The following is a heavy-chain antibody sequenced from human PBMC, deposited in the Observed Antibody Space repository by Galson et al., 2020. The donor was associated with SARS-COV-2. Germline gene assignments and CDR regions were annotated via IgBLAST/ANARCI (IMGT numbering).Heavy chain of an antibody. V-gene: IGHV3-30*18. CDR3: AKVIEDYSSSWYYYYAMDV. CDR1: GFTFSNSG. D-gene: IGHD6-13*01. J-gene: IGHJ6*02. Sequence: GGSLRLSCAASGFTFSNSGMHWVRQAPGKGLEWVTVISYDGSSKFYTDSVKGRFTISRDNSKNTLFLQMNSLRAEDTAVYYCAKVIEDYSSSWYYYYAMDVWGRGTTVTVSS. CDR2: ISYDGSSK.